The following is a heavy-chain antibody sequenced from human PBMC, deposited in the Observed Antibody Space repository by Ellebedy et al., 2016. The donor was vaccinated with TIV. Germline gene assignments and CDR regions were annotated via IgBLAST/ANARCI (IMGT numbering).Heavy chain of an antibody. D-gene: IGHD5-18*01. CDR1: GFTFTSYS. Sequence: GESLKISCAASGFTFTSYSMNWVRQAPGKGLEWVASIRVSSSHMHYPDSLKGRFTISRDNAKNSLYLQINRLRSDDTAVYYCARDLRGYSYGFASFDFWGQGTLVTVSS. J-gene: IGHJ4*02. CDR3: ARDLRGYSYGFASFDF. V-gene: IGHV3-21*01. CDR2: IRVSSSHM.